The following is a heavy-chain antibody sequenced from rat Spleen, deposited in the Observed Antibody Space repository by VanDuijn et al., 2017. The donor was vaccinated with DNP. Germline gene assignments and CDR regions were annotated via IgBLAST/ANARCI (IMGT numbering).Heavy chain of an antibody. CDR2: IIYAGTNT. CDR3: AKDAFDY. V-gene: IGHV5-20*01. Sequence: EVQLVESGGGLVQPGRSLKLSCAASGFTFRDYYMAWVRQAPRKGLEWVASIIYAGTNTYYGDSVKGRITISRDNAKSSLYLQMDSLRSEDTATYYCAKDAFDYWGQGVMVTVSS. J-gene: IGHJ2*01. CDR1: GFTFRDYY.